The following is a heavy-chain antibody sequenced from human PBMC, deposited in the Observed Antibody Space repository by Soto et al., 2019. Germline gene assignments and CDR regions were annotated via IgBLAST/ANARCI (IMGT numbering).Heavy chain of an antibody. D-gene: IGHD1-26*01. CDR1: GFTFSSYS. Sequence: PGGSLRLSCAASGFTFSSYSMNWVRQAPGKGLEWVSYISSSSSTIYYADSVKGRFTISRDNAKNSLYLQMNSLRAEDTAVYYCAREGPSGSYFYYYYGMDVWGQGTTVTVS. CDR2: ISSSSSTI. V-gene: IGHV3-48*01. J-gene: IGHJ6*02. CDR3: AREGPSGSYFYYYYGMDV.